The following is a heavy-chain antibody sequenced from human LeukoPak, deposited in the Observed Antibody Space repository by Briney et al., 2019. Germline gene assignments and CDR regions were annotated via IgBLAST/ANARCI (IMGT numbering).Heavy chain of an antibody. J-gene: IGHJ4*02. CDR1: GGSISSSSYY. V-gene: IGHV4-39*01. D-gene: IGHD3-10*01. CDR3: ARPWFGEGHLPD. Sequence: SETLSLTCTVSGGSISSSSYYWGWIRQPPGKGLELIGSIYYSGSTYYNPSLKSRVTISVDTSKNQFSLKLSSVTAADTAVYYCARPWFGEGHLPDWGQGTLVTVSS. CDR2: IYYSGST.